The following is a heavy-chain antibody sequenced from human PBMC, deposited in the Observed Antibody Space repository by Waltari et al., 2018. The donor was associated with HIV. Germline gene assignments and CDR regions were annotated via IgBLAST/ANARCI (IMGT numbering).Heavy chain of an antibody. CDR3: AGEKSRGSEWYGIFYLDA. D-gene: IGHD6-19*01. CDR1: GGSFSGYY. J-gene: IGHJ5*02. CDR2: VNHIGKT. V-gene: IGHV4-34*02. Sequence: QVQLQQWGAGVLKPSETLSLTCAVHGGSFSGYYWTWIRQAPGKGRGWIGEVNHIGKTKYNPSLKSRVSLSVDTSKNQFSLKMKSVTGADTAVYYCAGEKSRGSEWYGIFYLDAWGQGTRVSVPS.